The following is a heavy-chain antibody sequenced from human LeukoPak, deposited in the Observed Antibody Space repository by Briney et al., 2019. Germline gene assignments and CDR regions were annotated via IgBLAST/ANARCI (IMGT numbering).Heavy chain of an antibody. Sequence: ASVKVSCKASGGTFSSYAISWVRQAPGQGLEWMGGIIPIFGTANYAQKIQGRVTITADESTSTAYMELSSLGSEDTAVYYCARDRHSSGYSDYYYYGMDVWGQGTTVTVSS. CDR1: GGTFSSYA. D-gene: IGHD3-22*01. V-gene: IGHV1-69*13. CDR2: IIPIFGTA. J-gene: IGHJ6*02. CDR3: ARDRHSSGYSDYYYYGMDV.